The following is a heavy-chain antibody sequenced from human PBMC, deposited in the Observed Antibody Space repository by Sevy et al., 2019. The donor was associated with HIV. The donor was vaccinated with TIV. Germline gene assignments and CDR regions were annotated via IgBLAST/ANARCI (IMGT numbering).Heavy chain of an antibody. Sequence: GGSLRLSCAASGFTFSKYSMSWVRQPPGKGLEWVSTLSFGCGEINYADSAKGRFTISRDNSKSSVYLQMNNLRPEDTAVYYCAREGCTKPHDYSGQGTMVTVSS. CDR2: LSFGCGEI. V-gene: IGHV3-23*01. CDR3: AREGCTKPHDY. D-gene: IGHD2-8*01. CDR1: GFTFSKYS. J-gene: IGHJ4*02.